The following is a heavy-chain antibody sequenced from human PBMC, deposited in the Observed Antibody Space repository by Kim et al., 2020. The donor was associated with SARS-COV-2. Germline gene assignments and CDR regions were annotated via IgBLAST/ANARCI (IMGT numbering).Heavy chain of an antibody. CDR1: GFTFSGSA. CDR3: TTTILSSSRAV. V-gene: IGHV3-73*01. J-gene: IGHJ6*02. CDR2: IRSKANSYAT. Sequence: GGSLRLSCAASGFTFSGSAMHWVRQAPGKGLEWVGRIRSKANSYATAYAASVKGWFTISRDDSEHTAYLQMNSLKTEDTAVFYCTTTILSSSRAVWGQGTANTVS. D-gene: IGHD6-13*01.